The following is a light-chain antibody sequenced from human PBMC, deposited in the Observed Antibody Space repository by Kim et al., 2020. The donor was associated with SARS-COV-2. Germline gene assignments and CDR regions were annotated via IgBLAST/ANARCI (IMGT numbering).Light chain of an antibody. CDR1: QSVSSNY. V-gene: IGKV3-20*01. CDR3: QQYSSSPAT. Sequence: SPVERATPSCRASQSVSSNYLAWDQQKPGQAPKLRIYGASSRATGIPDRFSGSGSGTDFTLTITRLEPEDFAVYYCQQYSSSPATFGQGTKVDIK. CDR2: GAS. J-gene: IGKJ1*01.